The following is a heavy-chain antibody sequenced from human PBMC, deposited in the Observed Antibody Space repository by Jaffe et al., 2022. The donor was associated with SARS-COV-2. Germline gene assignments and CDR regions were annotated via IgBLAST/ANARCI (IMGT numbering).Heavy chain of an antibody. J-gene: IGHJ6*03. CDR1: GYTFTSYA. CDR2: INAGNGNT. Sequence: QVQLVQSGAEVKKPGASVKVSCKASGYTFTSYAMHWVRQAPGQRLEWMGWINAGNGNTKYSQNFQGRVTITRDTSANTAYMDLSSLTSEDTAVYYCARDPYGSAHYYYMDVWGKGTTVIVSS. D-gene: IGHD3-10*01. CDR3: ARDPYGSAHYYYMDV. V-gene: IGHV1-3*01.